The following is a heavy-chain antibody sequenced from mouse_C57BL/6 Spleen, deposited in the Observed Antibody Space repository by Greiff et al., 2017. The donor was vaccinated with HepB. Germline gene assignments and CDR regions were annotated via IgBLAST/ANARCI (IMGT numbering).Heavy chain of an antibody. CDR2: INYDGSST. J-gene: IGHJ3*01. V-gene: IGHV5-16*01. CDR1: GFTFSDYY. Sequence: EVQVVESEGGLVQPGSSMKLSCTASGFTFSDYYMAWVRQVPEKGLEWVANINYDGSSTYYLDSLKSRFIISRDNAKNILYLQMSILKSEDTATYYCARVQSWFAYWGQGTLVTVSA. CDR3: ARVQSWFAY.